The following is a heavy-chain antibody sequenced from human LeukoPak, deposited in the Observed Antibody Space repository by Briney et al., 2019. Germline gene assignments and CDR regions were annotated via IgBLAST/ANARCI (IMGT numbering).Heavy chain of an antibody. CDR3: AKVLVNTAMPKWDAFDI. CDR2: ICGSGGST. J-gene: IGHJ3*02. D-gene: IGHD5-18*01. Sequence: GGSLRLSCAASGVTFSSYAMSWVRQAPGKGLEWVSAICGSGGSTYYADSVKGRFTISRDNSKNTLYLQMNSLRAEDTAVYYCAKVLVNTAMPKWDAFDIWGQGTMVTVSS. V-gene: IGHV3-23*01. CDR1: GVTFSSYA.